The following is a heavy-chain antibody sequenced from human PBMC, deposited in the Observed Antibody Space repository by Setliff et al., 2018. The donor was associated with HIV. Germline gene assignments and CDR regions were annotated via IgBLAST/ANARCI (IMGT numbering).Heavy chain of an antibody. Sequence: AASVKVSCKASGYTFTSYYVHWVRQAPGQGLEWTGMINPRGGSTNYAQKFQGRVTMTRDTSTSTVYMELSSLRSEDTAVYYCARIVATITCYDYWGQGTLVTVSS. CDR2: INPRGGST. D-gene: IGHD5-12*01. J-gene: IGHJ4*02. CDR3: ARIVATITCYDY. V-gene: IGHV1-46*01. CDR1: GYTFTSYY.